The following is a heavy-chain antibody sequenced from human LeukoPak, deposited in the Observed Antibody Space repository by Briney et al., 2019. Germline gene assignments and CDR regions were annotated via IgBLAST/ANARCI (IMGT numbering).Heavy chain of an antibody. D-gene: IGHD2-2*01. CDR1: GGSISGYY. CDR2: INHSGST. CDR3: ARGGIRYCSSTSCYPLDYYGMDV. Sequence: SETLSLTCTVSGGSISGYYWSWIRQPPGKGLEWIGEINHSGSTNYNPSLKSRVTISVDTSKNQFSLKLSSVTAADTAVYYCARGGIRYCSSTSCYPLDYYGMDVWGQGTTVTVSS. V-gene: IGHV4-34*01. J-gene: IGHJ6*02.